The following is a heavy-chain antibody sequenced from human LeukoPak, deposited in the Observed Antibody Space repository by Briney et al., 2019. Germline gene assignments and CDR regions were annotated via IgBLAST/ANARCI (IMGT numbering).Heavy chain of an antibody. J-gene: IGHJ4*02. CDR1: EFSFSSYW. CDR3: ARDRITGTNLFDY. Sequence: GGSLRLSCEGSEFSFSSYWMSWVRQAPGKGLEWVAKIKQDGSEKYYVDSVKGRFTISRDNSKNTLYLQMNSLRAEDTAVYYCARDRITGTNLFDYWGQGTLVTVSS. D-gene: IGHD1-20*01. V-gene: IGHV3-7*01. CDR2: IKQDGSEK.